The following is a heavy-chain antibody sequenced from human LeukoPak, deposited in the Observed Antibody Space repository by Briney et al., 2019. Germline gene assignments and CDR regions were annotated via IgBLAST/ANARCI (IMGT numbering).Heavy chain of an antibody. CDR2: INHSGST. CDR3: ARGAGIAVAGTLGY. J-gene: IGHJ4*02. CDR1: GESFSGYY. D-gene: IGHD6-19*01. V-gene: IGHV4-34*01. Sequence: SETLSLTCAVYGESFSGYYWSWIRQPPGKGLEWIGEINHSGSTNYNPSLKSRVTISVDTSKNQFSLKLSSVTAADTAVYYCARGAGIAVAGTLGYWGQGTLVTVSS.